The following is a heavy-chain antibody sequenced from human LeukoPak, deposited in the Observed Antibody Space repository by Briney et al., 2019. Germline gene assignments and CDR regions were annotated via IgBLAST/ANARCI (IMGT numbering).Heavy chain of an antibody. Sequence: GGSLRLSCAASGFTFSSSAMSWVRQAPGKGLEWVSIIYSGGSTHYADSVKGRFTISRDKSKNTLYLQMNSLRVEDTAVYYCAKSLSFDYWGQGTLVTVSS. J-gene: IGHJ4*02. CDR3: AKSLSFDY. V-gene: IGHV3-23*01. CDR2: IYSGGST. CDR1: GFTFSSSA.